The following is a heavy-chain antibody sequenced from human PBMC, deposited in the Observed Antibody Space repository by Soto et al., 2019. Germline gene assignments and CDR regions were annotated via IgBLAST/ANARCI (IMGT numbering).Heavy chain of an antibody. J-gene: IGHJ6*02. CDR2: IIDSGGST. V-gene: IGHV3-23*01. CDR1: GVTFSSCA. Sequence: GGSLGLSCAACGVTFSSCAMGWVRQAPGKGLEWVSDIIDSGGSTYYADSVKGRFTISRDNSKSTLYLQMNSLRAEDTALYYCAKGRSYYYYYGVDVWGQGTTVTVSS. CDR3: AKGRSYYYYYGVDV.